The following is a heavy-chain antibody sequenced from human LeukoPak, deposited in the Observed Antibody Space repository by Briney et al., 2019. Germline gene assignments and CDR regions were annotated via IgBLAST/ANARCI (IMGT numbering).Heavy chain of an antibody. J-gene: IGHJ5*02. CDR2: ISGSGGST. V-gene: IGHV3-23*01. CDR3: AKAHSGYCSSTSCLHWFDP. D-gene: IGHD2-2*01. Sequence: GGSLRLSCAASGFTFSSYAMSWVRQAPGKGLEWVSDISGSGGSTYYADSVKGRFTISRDNSKNTLYLQMNSLRAEDTAVYYCAKAHSGYCSSTSCLHWFDPWGQGTLVTVSS. CDR1: GFTFSSYA.